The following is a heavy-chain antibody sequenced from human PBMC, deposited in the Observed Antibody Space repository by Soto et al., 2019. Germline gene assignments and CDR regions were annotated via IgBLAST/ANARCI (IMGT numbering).Heavy chain of an antibody. CDR1: VGTFSSYA. CDR2: IIPIFGTA. CDR3: AREYGQWPEGVIDY. V-gene: IGHV1-69*12. J-gene: IGHJ4*02. Sequence: QVQLVQSGAEVKKPGSSVKVSCKASVGTFSSYAISWVRQAPGQGLEWMGGIIPIFGTANYAQKFQGRVTITADESTSTGYMELSSLRSEDTAVYYCAREYGQWPEGVIDYWGQGTLVTVSS. D-gene: IGHD6-19*01.